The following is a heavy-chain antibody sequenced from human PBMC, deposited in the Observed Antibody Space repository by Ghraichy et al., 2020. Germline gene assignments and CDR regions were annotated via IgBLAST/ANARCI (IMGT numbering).Heavy chain of an antibody. D-gene: IGHD3-10*01. CDR3: ARCPGYGSSHGGYYYGMAV. J-gene: IGHJ6*02. CDR2: ISSSSSTI. V-gene: IGHV3-48*02. Sequence: GGSLRLSCAASGFTFSSYSMNWVRQAPGKGLEWVSYISSSSSTIYYADSVKGRFTISRDNAKNSLYLQMNSLRDEDTAVYYCARCPGYGSSHGGYYYGMAVLRQGTTGTVSS. CDR1: GFTFSSYS.